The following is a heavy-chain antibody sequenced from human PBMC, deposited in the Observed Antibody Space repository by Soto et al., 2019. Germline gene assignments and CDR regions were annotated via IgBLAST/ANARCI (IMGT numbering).Heavy chain of an antibody. CDR2: IKQDGSEK. CDR1: GFTFSSYW. Sequence: VQLVESGGGLVQPGGSLRLSCAASGFTFSSYWMSWVRQAPGKGLEWVANIKQDGSEKYYVDSVKGRFTISRDNAKNSLYLQMNSLRVEDTAVYYCARPTQKYYFDSSGYYPAEYFQHWGQGTLVTVSS. D-gene: IGHD3-22*01. J-gene: IGHJ1*01. V-gene: IGHV3-7*05. CDR3: ARPTQKYYFDSSGYYPAEYFQH.